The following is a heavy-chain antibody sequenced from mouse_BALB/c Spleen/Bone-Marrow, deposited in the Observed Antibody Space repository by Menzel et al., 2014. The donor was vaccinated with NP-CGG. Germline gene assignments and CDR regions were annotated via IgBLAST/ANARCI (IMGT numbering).Heavy chain of an antibody. J-gene: IGHJ3*01. Sequence: VQLQQPGAELVRPGASVKLSCKASGYTFTSYWINWVKQRPGQGLEWIGNIYPSDSYTNYNQKFKDKATLTVDKSSSTAYMQLSSPTSEDSAVYYCTRREGNYAFAYWGQGTLVTVSA. CDR2: IYPSDSYT. D-gene: IGHD2-1*01. CDR3: TRREGNYAFAY. CDR1: GYTFTSYW. V-gene: IGHV1-69*02.